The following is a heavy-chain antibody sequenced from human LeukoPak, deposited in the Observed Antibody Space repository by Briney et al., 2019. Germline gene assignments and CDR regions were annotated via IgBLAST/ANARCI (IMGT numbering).Heavy chain of an antibody. J-gene: IGHJ4*02. D-gene: IGHD4-23*01. Sequence: SETLSLTCTVSGGSISSGDYYWSWIRQAPGKGLEWIGNIYYRWSTYYNPSLKSRVTISVDTSKNQFSLKLSSVTAADTAVYYCARVRRYGIYFDYWGQGTLVTVSS. CDR2: IYYRWST. CDR1: GGSISSGDYY. V-gene: IGHV4-30-4*08. CDR3: ARVRRYGIYFDY.